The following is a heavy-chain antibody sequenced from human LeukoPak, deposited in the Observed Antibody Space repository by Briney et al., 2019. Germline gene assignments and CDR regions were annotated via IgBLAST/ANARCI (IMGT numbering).Heavy chain of an antibody. V-gene: IGHV1-46*01. CDR3: ARDGAWGPIQLSFDY. Sequence: ASVKVSCKASGYTFTSYYMHWVRQAPGQGLEWMGIINPSGGSTSYAQKFQGRVTMTRDTSTSTVYMELRSLRSDDTAVYYCARDGAWGPIQLSFDYWGQGTLVTVSS. CDR1: GYTFTSYY. CDR2: INPSGGST. J-gene: IGHJ4*02. D-gene: IGHD5-18*01.